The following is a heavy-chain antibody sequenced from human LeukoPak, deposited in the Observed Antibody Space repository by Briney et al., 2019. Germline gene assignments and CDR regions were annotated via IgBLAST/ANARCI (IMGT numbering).Heavy chain of an antibody. J-gene: IGHJ5*02. CDR3: ARDKLGLGELSLYDQ. V-gene: IGHV1-2*02. CDR2: MNPNSGGT. Sequence: ASVKVSCKASGYTLTGYYMHWVRQAPGQGLEGMGWMNPNSGGTKYAQKFQGRVTMTRDTSISTAYMELSRLRYDDTAMYYCARDKLGLGELSLYDQWGQGTLVSVSS. D-gene: IGHD3-16*02. CDR1: GYTLTGYY.